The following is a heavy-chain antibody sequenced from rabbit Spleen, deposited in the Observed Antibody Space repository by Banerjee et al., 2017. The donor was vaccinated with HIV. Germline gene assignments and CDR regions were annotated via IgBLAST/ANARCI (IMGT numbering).Heavy chain of an antibody. CDR2: IAGDSSGFT. D-gene: IGHD8-1*01. CDR1: GFSFSSSYW. Sequence: QSLEESGGDLVKPGASLTLTCTASGFSFSSSYWICWVRQAPGKGLEWISCIAGDSSGFTYSATWAKGRFTISKTSSTTVTLQMTSLTAADTATYFCARDAGTSFSTYGMDLWGPGTLVTV. J-gene: IGHJ6*01. CDR3: ARDAGTSFSTYGMDL. V-gene: IGHV1S40*01.